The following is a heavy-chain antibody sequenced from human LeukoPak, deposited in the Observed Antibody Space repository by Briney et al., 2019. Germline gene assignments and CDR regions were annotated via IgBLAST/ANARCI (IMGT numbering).Heavy chain of an antibody. Sequence: SETLSLTCAVYGGSFSGYYWSWIRQPPGKGLEWIGEINHSGSTYYNPSLKSRVTISVDTSKNQFSLKLSSVTAADTAVYYCARDGNVHQGFWSGYYFSFGNHGAQLDYWGQGTPVTVSS. CDR2: INHSGST. CDR3: ARDGNVHQGFWSGYYFSFGNHGAQLDY. J-gene: IGHJ4*02. V-gene: IGHV4-34*01. CDR1: GGSFSGYY. D-gene: IGHD3-3*01.